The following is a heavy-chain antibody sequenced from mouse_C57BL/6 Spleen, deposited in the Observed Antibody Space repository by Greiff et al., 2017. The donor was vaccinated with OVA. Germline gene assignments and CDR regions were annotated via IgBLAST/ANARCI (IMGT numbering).Heavy chain of an antibody. CDR2: IYPGDGDT. CDR3: ARGLGQGYYFDY. V-gene: IGHV1-82*01. Sequence: QVQLKESGPELVKPGASVKISCKASGYAFSSSWMNWVKQRPGKGLEWIGRIYPGDGDTNYNGKFKGKATLTADKSSSTAYMQLSSLTSEDAAVDCCARGLGQGYYFDYWGQGTTLTVSS. D-gene: IGHD4-1*01. J-gene: IGHJ2*01. CDR1: GYAFSSSW.